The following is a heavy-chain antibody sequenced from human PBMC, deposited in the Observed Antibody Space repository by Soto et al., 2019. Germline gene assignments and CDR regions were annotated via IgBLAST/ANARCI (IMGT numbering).Heavy chain of an antibody. D-gene: IGHD6-13*01. J-gene: IGHJ3*02. CDR3: AKDSSSSWYRGQDAFDI. Sequence: EVQLLESGGGLVQPGGSLRLSCAASGFTFSSYAMSWVRQAPGKGLEWVSAISGSGGSTYYADSVKGRFTISRDNSKHTLYLQMNSLRAEDTAVYYCAKDSSSSWYRGQDAFDIWGQGTMVTVSS. CDR1: GFTFSSYA. V-gene: IGHV3-23*01. CDR2: ISGSGGST.